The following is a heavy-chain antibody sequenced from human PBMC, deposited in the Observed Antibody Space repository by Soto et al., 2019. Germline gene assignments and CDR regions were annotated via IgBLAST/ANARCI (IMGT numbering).Heavy chain of an antibody. V-gene: IGHV3-23*01. CDR1: GFTFSSYA. D-gene: IGHD2-8*01. CDR3: AKTAWVLGYCTNGLCYYFDY. J-gene: IGHJ4*02. Sequence: EVQLLESGGGLVQPGGFLRLSCAASGFTFSSYAMGWVRQAPGKGLEWVSAISGSGDSTYYADSVKGRFTISRDNSKDTLDLQMDSLRAEDTAVYYCAKTAWVLGYCTNGLCYYFDYWGQGTLVTVSS. CDR2: ISGSGDST.